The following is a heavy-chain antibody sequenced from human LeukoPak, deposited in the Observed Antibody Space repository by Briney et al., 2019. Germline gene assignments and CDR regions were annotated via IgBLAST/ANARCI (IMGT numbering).Heavy chain of an antibody. CDR1: GGSISRSSYY. CDR3: ARSSYGAGSKPYWVDY. CDR2: YSGST. V-gene: IGHV4-39*01. Sequence: SETLSLTCTVSGGSISRSSYYWAWIRQPPGKGLEYIGSYSGSTYYNPSLKSRVTISVDTSKKQFSLKLSSVTAADTAVYYCARSSYGAGSKPYWVDYWGQGTLVTVSS. J-gene: IGHJ4*02. D-gene: IGHD3-10*01.